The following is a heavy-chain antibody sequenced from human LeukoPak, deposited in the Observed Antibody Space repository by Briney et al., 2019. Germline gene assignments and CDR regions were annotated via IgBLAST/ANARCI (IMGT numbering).Heavy chain of an antibody. Sequence: SETLSLTCTVSGGSISSYYWSWIRQPPGKGLEWIGYIYYSGSTNYNPSLKSRVTISVDTSKNRFSLNLNSVTAADTAVYYCARAPGYCSGGSCYGGEFDYWGQGTLVTVSS. J-gene: IGHJ4*02. V-gene: IGHV4-59*08. CDR3: ARAPGYCSGGSCYGGEFDY. CDR2: IYYSGST. CDR1: GGSISSYY. D-gene: IGHD2-15*01.